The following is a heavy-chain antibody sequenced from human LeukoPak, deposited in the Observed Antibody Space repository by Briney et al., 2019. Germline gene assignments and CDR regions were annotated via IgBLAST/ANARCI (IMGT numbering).Heavy chain of an antibody. CDR2: IRYHGSDK. CDR1: GFTFSSCG. V-gene: IGHV3-30*02. J-gene: IGHJ4*02. CDR3: AKSPSSWKFDD. D-gene: IGHD6-13*01. Sequence: GGSLRLSCAASGFTFSSCGMHWVRQAPGKGLEWVAFIRYHGSDKYYADSVKGRFTISRDNSENTLYLQMNSLRVEDTAVYYCAKSPSSWKFDDWGQGTLVTVSS.